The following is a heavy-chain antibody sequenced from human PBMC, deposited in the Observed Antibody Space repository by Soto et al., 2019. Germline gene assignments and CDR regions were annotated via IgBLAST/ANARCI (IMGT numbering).Heavy chain of an antibody. CDR3: VKDRVKANGVWDPFDI. Sequence: EVQLLESGGGLVQPGGSLRLSCAASGFTFSSYAMSWVRQAPGKGLEWVSAISGSGGSTYYADSVKGRFTISRDNSKNTLYLQMNSLRAEDTAVYYCVKDRVKANGVWDPFDIWGQGTMVTVSS. J-gene: IGHJ3*02. CDR1: GFTFSSYA. CDR2: ISGSGGST. V-gene: IGHV3-23*01. D-gene: IGHD1-26*01.